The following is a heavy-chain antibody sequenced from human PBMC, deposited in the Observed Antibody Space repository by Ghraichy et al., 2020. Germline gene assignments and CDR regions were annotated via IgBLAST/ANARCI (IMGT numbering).Heavy chain of an antibody. Sequence: ASVKVSCRATGWSSSDHYTHWVRQAPGQGLQWMGWINFNGGGTHYAQKFQGCVTMTRDSSISTAYMELSSLTSDDTALYYCVISPNQYYMDVWGKGTTVTVSS. D-gene: IGHD1-14*01. V-gene: IGHV1-2*04. CDR2: INFNGGGT. CDR1: GWSSSDHY. CDR3: VISPNQYYMDV. J-gene: IGHJ6*03.